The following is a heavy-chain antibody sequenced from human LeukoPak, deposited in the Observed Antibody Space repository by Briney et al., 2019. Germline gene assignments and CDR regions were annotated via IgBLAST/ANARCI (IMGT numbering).Heavy chain of an antibody. Sequence: ASVKVSRKASGYTFTSYDINWVRQATGQGLEWMGWMNPNSGNTGYAQKFQGRVTITRNTSISTAYMELSSLRSEDTAVYYCASYFGNGDAFDIWGQGTMVTVSS. J-gene: IGHJ3*02. D-gene: IGHD1-1*01. CDR3: ASYFGNGDAFDI. V-gene: IGHV1-8*03. CDR1: GYTFTSYD. CDR2: MNPNSGNT.